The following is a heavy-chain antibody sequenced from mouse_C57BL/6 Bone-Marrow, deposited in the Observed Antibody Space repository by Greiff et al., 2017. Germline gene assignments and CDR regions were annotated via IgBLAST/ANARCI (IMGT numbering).Heavy chain of an antibody. J-gene: IGHJ3*01. CDR2: IDPSDSYT. Sequence: VQLQQSGAELVMPGASVKLSCKASGYNFTSYWMHWVKQRPGQGLEWIGEIDPSDSYTNYTQKFKGKSTLTVDKSSSTAYMQLSSLTSEDSAVYYCARRSSGFPGFAYWGQGTLVTVSA. CDR3: ARRSSGFPGFAY. CDR1: GYNFTSYW. D-gene: IGHD3-2*02. V-gene: IGHV1-69*01.